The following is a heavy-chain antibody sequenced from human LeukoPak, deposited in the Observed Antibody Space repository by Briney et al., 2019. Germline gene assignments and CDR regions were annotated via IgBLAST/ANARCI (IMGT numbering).Heavy chain of an antibody. J-gene: IGHJ6*02. Sequence: SSETLSLTCTVSGASISDYYWSWIRQPPGKGLEWIGYIYYSGSTNYNPSLKGRVTISEDTSKNQFSLKLNSVTAADTAVYYCARSLQYGNNNYYYYGMDVWGQGTTVTVSS. V-gene: IGHV4-59*01. CDR1: GASISDYY. D-gene: IGHD2/OR15-2a*01. CDR2: IYYSGST. CDR3: ARSLQYGNNNYYYYGMDV.